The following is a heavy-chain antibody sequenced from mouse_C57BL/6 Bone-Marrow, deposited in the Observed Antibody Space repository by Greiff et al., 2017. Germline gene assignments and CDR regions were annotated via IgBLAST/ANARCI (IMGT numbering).Heavy chain of an antibody. D-gene: IGHD1-1*01. J-gene: IGHJ1*03. Sequence: EVQLQQSGAELVRPGASVKLSCTASGFNIKDDYMHWVKQRPEQGLEWIGWIDPENGDTEYASKFQGKATITAATSSNTAYLQLSSLTSEDTAVYYCATFYYGSRNWYCDVWGTGTTVTVSS. CDR1: GFNIKDDY. CDR3: ATFYYGSRNWYCDV. V-gene: IGHV14-4*01. CDR2: IDPENGDT.